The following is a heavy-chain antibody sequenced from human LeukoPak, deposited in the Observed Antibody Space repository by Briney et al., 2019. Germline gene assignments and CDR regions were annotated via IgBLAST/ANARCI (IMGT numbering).Heavy chain of an antibody. CDR2: ISASGGIK. J-gene: IGHJ5*02. V-gene: IGHV3-23*01. CDR3: ARVELSYDFWSGYNNWFDP. D-gene: IGHD3-3*01. Sequence: AGGSLRLSCAASGFTFSSYVMNWVRQAPGKGLEWVSGISASGGIKDYTDSVKGRFTISRDNAKNSLYLQMNSLRAEDTAVYYCARVELSYDFWSGYNNWFDPWGQGTLVTVSS. CDR1: GFTFSSYV.